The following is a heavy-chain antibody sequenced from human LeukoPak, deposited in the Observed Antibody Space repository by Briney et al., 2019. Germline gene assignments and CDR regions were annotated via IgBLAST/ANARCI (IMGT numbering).Heavy chain of an antibody. CDR3: ARYSLQQLPPSYFDY. D-gene: IGHD6-13*01. V-gene: IGHV3-48*04. J-gene: IGHJ4*02. CDR1: GFTFGSYS. Sequence: GGSLRLSCVASGFTFGSYSMNWVRQAPGKGLEWVSYISSSGSTIYYADSVKGRFTISRDNAKNSLYLQMNSLRAEDTAVYYCARYSLQQLPPSYFDYWGQGTLVTVSS. CDR2: ISSSGSTI.